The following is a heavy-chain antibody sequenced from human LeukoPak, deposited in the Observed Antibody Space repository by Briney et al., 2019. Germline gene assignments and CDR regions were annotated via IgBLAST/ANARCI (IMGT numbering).Heavy chain of an antibody. CDR3: ARGMLERITIFGVVIRSDGYYYYYMDV. V-gene: IGHV1-8*01. CDR1: GYTFTSYD. Sequence: ASVKVSCKASGYTFTSYDINWVRQATGRGLEWMGWMNPNSGNTGYAQKFQGRVTMTRNTSISTAYMGLSSLRSEDTAVYYCARGMLERITIFGVVIRSDGYYYYYMDVWGKGTTVTVSS. CDR2: MNPNSGNT. D-gene: IGHD3-3*01. J-gene: IGHJ6*03.